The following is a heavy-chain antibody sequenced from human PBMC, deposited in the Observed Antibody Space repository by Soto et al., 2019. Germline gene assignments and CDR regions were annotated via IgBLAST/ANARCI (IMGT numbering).Heavy chain of an antibody. CDR2: IIPIFGTA. CDR1: GGTFSSYA. D-gene: IGHD3-10*01. CDR3: ASIRVDGSGSPLGPYYYYGMDV. V-gene: IGHV1-69*06. Sequence: SVNVSCKASGGTFSSYAISWVRQAPGQGLEWMGGIIPIFGTANYAQKFQGRVTITADKSTSTAYMELSSLRSEDTAVYYCASIRVDGSGSPLGPYYYYGMDVWGKGTPVTVSA. J-gene: IGHJ6*04.